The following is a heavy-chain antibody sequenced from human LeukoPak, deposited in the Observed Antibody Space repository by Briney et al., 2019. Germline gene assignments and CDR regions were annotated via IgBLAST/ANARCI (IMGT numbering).Heavy chain of an antibody. CDR2: IKQDGSEK. V-gene: IGHV3-7*03. CDR1: GFTFSNYW. CDR3: VRDHGRYCSGGSCYFGGFFEY. Sequence: PGGSLRLSCAASGFTFSNYWMSWVRQAPGKGLEWVANIKQDGSEKYYVDSVKGRITISRDNAKNSLYLQMNSLRAEDTAVYYCVRDHGRYCSGGSCYFGGFFEYWGQGTLGTVSS. D-gene: IGHD2-15*01. J-gene: IGHJ4*02.